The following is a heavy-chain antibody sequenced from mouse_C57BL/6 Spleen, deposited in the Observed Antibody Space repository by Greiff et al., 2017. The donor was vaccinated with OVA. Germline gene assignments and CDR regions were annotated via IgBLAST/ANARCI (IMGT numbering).Heavy chain of an antibody. D-gene: IGHD1-1*01. CDR2: ISYDGSN. CDR3: ARVDYYGGSMDY. J-gene: IGHJ4*01. CDR1: GYSITSGYY. Sequence: EVQLVESGPGLVKPSQSLSLTCSVTGYSITSGYYWNWIRQFPGNKLEWMGYISYDGSNNYNPSLKNRISITRDTSKNQFFLKLNSVTTEDTATYYCARVDYYGGSMDYWGQGTSVTVSS. V-gene: IGHV3-6*01.